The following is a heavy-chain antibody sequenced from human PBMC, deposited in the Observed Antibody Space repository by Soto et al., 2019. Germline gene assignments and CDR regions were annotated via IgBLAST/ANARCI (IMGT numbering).Heavy chain of an antibody. V-gene: IGHV4-39*02. CDR2: IFFGGTT. D-gene: IGHD3-10*01. CDR1: GGSISNGYFY. Sequence: ASETLSLTCTVSGGSISNGYFYWGWVRQPPGKGLEWIGSIFFGGTTNYNPSLKSRVTISIDTSKIHFSLKLTSVTAADTAVYYRVRNGAYGSGSYIYYYALDVWGQGTPVTVSS. CDR3: VRNGAYGSGSYIYYYALDV. J-gene: IGHJ6*02.